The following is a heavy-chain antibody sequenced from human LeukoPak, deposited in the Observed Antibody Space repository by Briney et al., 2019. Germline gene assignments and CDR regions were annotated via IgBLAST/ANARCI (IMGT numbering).Heavy chain of an antibody. CDR3: ARRVSPNWFDP. Sequence: PSETLSLTCTVSGGPISSYYWSWIRQPPGKGLEWIGYIYTSGSTNYNPSLKSRVTISVDTSKIQFSLKLSSVTAADTAVYYCARRVSPNWFDPWGQGTLVTVSS. D-gene: IGHD4-11*01. CDR1: GGPISSYY. CDR2: IYTSGST. V-gene: IGHV4-4*09. J-gene: IGHJ5*02.